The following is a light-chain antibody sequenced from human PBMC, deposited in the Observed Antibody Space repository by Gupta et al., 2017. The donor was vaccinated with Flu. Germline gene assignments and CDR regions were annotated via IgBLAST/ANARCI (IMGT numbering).Light chain of an antibody. CDR1: QSLLQITGHNY. Sequence: IYCMSSQSLLQITGHNYLNWCVQKPGQSPQLLIYFGSTRASGVPDRISGSGSGTDFTLKINRVEAEDVGVYFCMQALQTPLTFGGGTKVEIQ. J-gene: IGKJ4*01. CDR3: MQALQTPLT. V-gene: IGKV2-28*01. CDR2: FGS.